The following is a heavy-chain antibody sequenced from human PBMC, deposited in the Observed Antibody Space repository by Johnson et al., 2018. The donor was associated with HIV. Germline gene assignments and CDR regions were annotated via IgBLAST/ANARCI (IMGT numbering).Heavy chain of an antibody. J-gene: IGHJ3*02. D-gene: IGHD6-13*01. V-gene: IGHV3-7*03. CDR3: ARDSGIAAAGSACAFDI. Sequence: VQLVESGGGLIHPWGSLRLSCVASGFTFKTDWMTWVRQAPGKGLEWVANIKQDGSEKYYVDSVKGRFTISRDETKNSLYLQMKSLRDEDTALYDCARDSGIAAAGSACAFDIWGQGTMVTGSS. CDR2: IKQDGSEK. CDR1: GFTFKTDW.